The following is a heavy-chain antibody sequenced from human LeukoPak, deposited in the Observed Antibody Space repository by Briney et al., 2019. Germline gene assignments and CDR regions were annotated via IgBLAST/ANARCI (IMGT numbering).Heavy chain of an antibody. CDR2: IYYSGST. J-gene: IGHJ4*02. D-gene: IGHD3-22*01. V-gene: IGHV4-39*07. CDR1: GGSVSSSSYY. CDR3: ARGAPRKYDSSGYYYGALDY. Sequence: SETLSLTCTVSGGSVSSSSYYWGWIRQPPGKGLEWIGSIYYSGSTYYNPSLRSRVTISVDTSKNQFSLKLSSVTAADTAVYYCARGAPRKYDSSGYYYGALDYWGQGTLVTVSS.